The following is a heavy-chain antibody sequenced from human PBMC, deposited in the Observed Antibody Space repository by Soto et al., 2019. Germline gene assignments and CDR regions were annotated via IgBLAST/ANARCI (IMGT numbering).Heavy chain of an antibody. CDR3: ETILVVPATHSD. D-gene: IGHD2-2*01. CDR2: ISGSGGST. Sequence: EVQLLESGGGLVQPGGSLRLSCAASGFTFSSYAMSWVRQAPGKGLEWVSAISGSGGSTYYADSVKGRFTISRDNSKNTLYLQMNSLSAEDTDVYYCETILVVPATHSDWGQGTLVPVFS. V-gene: IGHV3-23*01. J-gene: IGHJ4*02. CDR1: GFTFSSYA.